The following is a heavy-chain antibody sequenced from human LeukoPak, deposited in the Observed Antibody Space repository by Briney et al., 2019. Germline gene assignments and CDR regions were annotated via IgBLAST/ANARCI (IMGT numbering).Heavy chain of an antibody. J-gene: IGHJ3*02. CDR3: AKSLYSSTWHDAIDI. V-gene: IGHV3-23*01. CDR2: ISDSGGTT. Sequence: QPGGSLRLSCAASGFLFSSYEMNWVRQAPGRGLEWVSLISDSGGTTYFADSVKGRFTISRDNSKNTLFLQMNSLRAEDTAMYYCAKSLYSSTWHDAIDIWGQGTVVTVSS. D-gene: IGHD6-13*01. CDR1: GFLFSSYE.